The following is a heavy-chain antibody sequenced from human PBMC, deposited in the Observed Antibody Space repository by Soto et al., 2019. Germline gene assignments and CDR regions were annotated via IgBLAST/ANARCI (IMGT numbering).Heavy chain of an antibody. CDR3: ARGLYSSGWSPDNWFDP. J-gene: IGHJ5*02. D-gene: IGHD6-19*01. CDR2: IWYDGSNK. V-gene: IGHV3-33*01. Sequence: GGSLRLSCAASGFTFSSYGTHWVRQAPGKGLEWVAVIWYDGSNKYYADSVKGRFTISRDNSKNTLYLQMNSLRAEDTAVYYCARGLYSSGWSPDNWFDPWGQGTLVTVSS. CDR1: GFTFSSYG.